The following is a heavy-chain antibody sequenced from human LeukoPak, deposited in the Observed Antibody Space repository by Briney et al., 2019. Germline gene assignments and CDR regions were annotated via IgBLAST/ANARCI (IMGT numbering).Heavy chain of an antibody. CDR2: IYYSGST. J-gene: IGHJ3*02. CDR1: GGSISSYY. V-gene: IGHV4-59*01. CDR3: ARDLGYSSGWTPGYAFDI. D-gene: IGHD6-19*01. Sequence: SETLSLTCTVSGGSISSYYWSWIRQPPGKGLEWIGYIYYSGSTNYNPSLKSRVTISVDTSKNQFSLKLSSVTAEDTAVYYCARDLGYSSGWTPGYAFDIWGQGTMVTVSS.